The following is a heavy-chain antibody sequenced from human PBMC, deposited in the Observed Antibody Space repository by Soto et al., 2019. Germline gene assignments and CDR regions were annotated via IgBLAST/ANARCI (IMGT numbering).Heavy chain of an antibody. CDR3: ARMYNSGYYRPEGDYYFYGLDV. D-gene: IGHD6-19*01. CDR1: GASIRDYY. J-gene: IGHJ6*02. Sequence: QVQLQESGPGLVKPSETLSVTCSVSGASIRDYYWSWIRQPAGKGLEWIGRMYTSGNTKYNPSLKIRLTISTDTSVNQFSLTLRSVTAADTAIYFCARMYNSGYYRPEGDYYFYGLDVWGQGTTVTVSS. CDR2: MYTSGNT. V-gene: IGHV4-4*07.